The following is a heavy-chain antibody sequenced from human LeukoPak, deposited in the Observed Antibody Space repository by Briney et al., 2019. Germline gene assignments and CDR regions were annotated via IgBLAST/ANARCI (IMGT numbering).Heavy chain of an antibody. J-gene: IGHJ4*02. CDR1: GFTFSSYA. CDR3: ARRAGAYSHPYDY. Sequence: GGSLRLSCAASGFTFSSYAMHWVRQAPGKGLKWVAVTSFDGSDNYYADSVKGRFTISRDNSKNTLYLQMNSLRPDDTAVYYCARRAGAYSHPYDYWGQGTLVTVSS. V-gene: IGHV3-30*04. D-gene: IGHD4/OR15-4a*01. CDR2: TSFDGSDN.